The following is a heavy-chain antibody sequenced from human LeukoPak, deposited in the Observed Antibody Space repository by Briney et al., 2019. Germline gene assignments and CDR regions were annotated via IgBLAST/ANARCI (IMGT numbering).Heavy chain of an antibody. Sequence: SETLSLTCTVSGGSISSHYWSWIRQPPGKGLEWIGYIYYSGSINYNPSLKSRVTISVDTSKNQFSLKLSSVTAADTAVYYCARASCTVTTFYCYYMDVWGKGTTVTVSS. D-gene: IGHD4-11*01. V-gene: IGHV4-59*11. J-gene: IGHJ6*03. CDR1: GGSISSHY. CDR3: ARASCTVTTFYCYYMDV. CDR2: IYYSGSI.